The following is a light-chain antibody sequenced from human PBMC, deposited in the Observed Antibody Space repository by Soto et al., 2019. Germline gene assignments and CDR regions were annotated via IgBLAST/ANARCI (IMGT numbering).Light chain of an antibody. J-gene: IGKJ4*01. Sequence: IQLTQSPSFLSASVGDRVTITCRASQGISSYLAWYQQKPGKAPKLLIYAASTLQSGVPSRFSGSGSGTEFTLTISSLQPEDFATYYCQQLNSYPHPTFGGGTKVDIK. CDR3: QQLNSYPHPT. CDR1: QGISSY. CDR2: AAS. V-gene: IGKV1-9*01.